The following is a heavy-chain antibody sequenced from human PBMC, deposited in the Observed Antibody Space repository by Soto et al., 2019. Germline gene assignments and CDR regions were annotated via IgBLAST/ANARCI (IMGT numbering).Heavy chain of an antibody. J-gene: IGHJ6*03. CDR2: IFYTGST. CDR1: GGSISSSGHY. Sequence: QLQLQESGPGLVKPSETLSLTCTVSGGSISSSGHYWGWVRQPPGKGLEWIGTIFYTGSTYYNPPLKSRVTISVDTSKNHFSLRLSSVTAAYTAVYYCARHHTQVSYYYYMDVWGTGTTVTVSS. D-gene: IGHD2-2*02. V-gene: IGHV4-39*01. CDR3: ARHHTQVSYYYYMDV.